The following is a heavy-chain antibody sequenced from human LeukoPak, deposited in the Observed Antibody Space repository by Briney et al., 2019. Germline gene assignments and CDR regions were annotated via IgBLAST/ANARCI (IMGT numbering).Heavy chain of an antibody. CDR1: GVSISSSNSY. CDR3: AREVSIDRHLDY. Sequence: SSETLSLTCTASGVSISSSNSYWGWIRQPPGKGLEWIGSIYYSGNTYYNASLKSQVSISIDTSKNQFSLRLTSVTAADTAVYYCAREVSIDRHLDYWGQGTLVTVSS. D-gene: IGHD3-16*02. CDR2: IYYSGNT. V-gene: IGHV4-39*02. J-gene: IGHJ4*02.